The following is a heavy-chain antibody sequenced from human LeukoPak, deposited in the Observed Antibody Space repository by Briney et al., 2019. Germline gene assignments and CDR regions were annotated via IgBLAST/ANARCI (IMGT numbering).Heavy chain of an antibody. CDR2: IYSGGST. CDR3: AKEQQLAPFDY. J-gene: IGHJ4*02. Sequence: GGSLRLSCAASGFTVSSNYMSWVRQAPGKGLEWVSVIYSGGSTYYADSVKGRFTISRDNSKNTLYLQMNSLRAEDTAVYYCAKEQQLAPFDYWGQGTLVTVSS. V-gene: IGHV3-53*01. D-gene: IGHD6-13*01. CDR1: GFTVSSNY.